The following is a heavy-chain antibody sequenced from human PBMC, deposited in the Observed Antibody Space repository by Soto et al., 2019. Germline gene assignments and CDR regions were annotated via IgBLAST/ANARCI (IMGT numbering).Heavy chain of an antibody. V-gene: IGHV1-18*01. CDR2: ISAYNGNT. CDR1: GYTFTSYG. D-gene: IGHD2-15*01. J-gene: IGHJ1*01. Sequence: QVQLVQSGAEVKKPGASVKVSCKASGYTFTSYGISWVRQAPGQGLEWMGWISAYNGNTNYAQKLQGRVTMTTDTSTSTAYMALRSLRSDDTAVYYCARDRVVVVVAATPVYFQHWGQGTLVTVSS. CDR3: ARDRVVVVVAATPVYFQH.